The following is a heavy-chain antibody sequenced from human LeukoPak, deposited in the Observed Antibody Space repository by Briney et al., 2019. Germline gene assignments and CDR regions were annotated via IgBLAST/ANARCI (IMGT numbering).Heavy chain of an antibody. CDR2: ISSSSTYI. D-gene: IGHD6-19*01. CDR1: GSTFGSYN. V-gene: IGHV3-21*01. Sequence: GGSLRLSCAASGSTFGSYNMNWSRQAQGKGLEGVSFISSSSTYIYNADSVKGRFTISRDNARNSLDLQMNGLRAEDTAVYYCARAEMIYNSGWLYYFDYWGQGTLVTVSS. CDR3: ARAEMIYNSGWLYYFDY. J-gene: IGHJ4*02.